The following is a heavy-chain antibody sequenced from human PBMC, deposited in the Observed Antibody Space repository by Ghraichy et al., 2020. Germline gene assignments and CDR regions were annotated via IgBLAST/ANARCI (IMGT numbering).Heavy chain of an antibody. J-gene: IGHJ4*02. Sequence: GGSLRLSCAGSGLSSRRYTMHWVRQAPGKGLQWLTVISFDGTYEYYADSVKGRLTISRDNSKNTLFLQMNSLRPDDTAVYYCATSRGYCGSTSCYGTSYYLDSWGQGTQVTVSS. CDR1: GLSSRRYT. V-gene: IGHV3-30*04. D-gene: IGHD2-2*01. CDR2: ISFDGTYE. CDR3: ATSRGYCGSTSCYGTSYYLDS.